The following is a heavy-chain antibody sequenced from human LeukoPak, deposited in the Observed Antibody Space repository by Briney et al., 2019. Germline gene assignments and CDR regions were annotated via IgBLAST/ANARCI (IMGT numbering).Heavy chain of an antibody. D-gene: IGHD5-18*01. Sequence: GGSLRLSCAASGFTFTTYWMHWVRQAPGKGLVWVSHINSDGSITSYADSVKGRFTISRDNARNTLYLQMNSLRAEDTAVYYCARDAVDTANAVWGQGTTVTVSS. CDR2: INSDGSIT. CDR1: GFTFTTYW. J-gene: IGHJ6*02. CDR3: ARDAVDTANAV. V-gene: IGHV3-74*01.